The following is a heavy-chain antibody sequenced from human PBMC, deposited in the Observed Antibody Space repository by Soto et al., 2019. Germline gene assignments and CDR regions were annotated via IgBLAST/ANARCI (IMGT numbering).Heavy chain of an antibody. CDR1: GGTFSSYA. D-gene: IGHD2-15*01. CDR2: IIPIFGTA. Sequence: QVQLVQSGAEVKKPGSSVKVSCKASGGTFSSYAISWVRQAPGQGLEWMGGIIPIFGTANYAQKFQGRVTITADKSTSTAYMELSSLRSEDTAVYYCARSFSESAVVAATSYGMDGWGQGTTVTVSS. V-gene: IGHV1-69*06. J-gene: IGHJ6*02. CDR3: ARSFSESAVVAATSYGMDG.